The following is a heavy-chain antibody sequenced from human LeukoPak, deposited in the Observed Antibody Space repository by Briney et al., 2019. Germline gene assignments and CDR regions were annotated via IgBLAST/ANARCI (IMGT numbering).Heavy chain of an antibody. CDR2: IIPIFGTA. D-gene: IGHD4-11*01. Sequence: VASVKVSCKASGYTFTGYYMHWVRQAPGQGLEWMGGIIPIFGTANYAQKFQGRVTITADKSTSTAYMELSSLRSEDTAVYYCATSTTVTYYYYYYYMDVWGKGTTVTVSS. CDR1: GYTFTGYY. CDR3: ATSTTVTYYYYYYYMDV. J-gene: IGHJ6*03. V-gene: IGHV1-69*06.